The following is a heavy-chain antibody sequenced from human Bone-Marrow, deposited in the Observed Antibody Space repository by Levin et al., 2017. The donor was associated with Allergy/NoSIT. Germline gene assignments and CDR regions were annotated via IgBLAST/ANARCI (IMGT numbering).Heavy chain of an antibody. CDR3: ARSEQWLGEFDS. CDR1: GFAFSTYT. CDR2: ISFDAKHQ. D-gene: IGHD6-19*01. V-gene: IGHV3-30*04. J-gene: IGHJ4*02. Sequence: GGSLRLSCAASGFAFSTYTMHWVRQAPGKGLEWVAVISFDAKHQTYADSVTGRLTISRDNSKNTVSLQMTSLRPEDTAMYYCARSEQWLGEFDSWGQGTLVTVSS.